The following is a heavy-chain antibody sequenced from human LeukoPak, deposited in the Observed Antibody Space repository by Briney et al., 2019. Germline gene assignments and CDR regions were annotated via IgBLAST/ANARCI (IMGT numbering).Heavy chain of an antibody. CDR2: ISYVGSNK. D-gene: IGHD3-22*01. V-gene: IGHV3-30-3*01. CDR1: GFTFSSYA. Sequence: GRSLRLSCAASGFTFSSYAMHWVRQAPGKGLEWVAGISYVGSNKYYADSVKGRFTISRDNSKNTLYLQMNSLRAEDTAVYYRARDPDSSGYYSLYFDYWGQGTLVTVSS. CDR3: ARDPDSSGYYSLYFDY. J-gene: IGHJ4*02.